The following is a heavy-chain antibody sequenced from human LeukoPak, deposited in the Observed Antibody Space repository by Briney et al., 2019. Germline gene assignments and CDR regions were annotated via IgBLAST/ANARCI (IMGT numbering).Heavy chain of an antibody. Sequence: GGSLRLSCAASGFTFSNYGMYWVRQAPGKGLEWVAVISYDGSNNYYADSVKGRFSISRDNSKNTLYLQMNSLRAEDTAVYYCAKSRRDYGGLKQGNYYYSGMDVWGQGTTVTVSS. D-gene: IGHD4-23*01. CDR2: ISYDGSNN. J-gene: IGHJ6*02. V-gene: IGHV3-30*18. CDR3: AKSRRDYGGLKQGNYYYSGMDV. CDR1: GFTFSNYG.